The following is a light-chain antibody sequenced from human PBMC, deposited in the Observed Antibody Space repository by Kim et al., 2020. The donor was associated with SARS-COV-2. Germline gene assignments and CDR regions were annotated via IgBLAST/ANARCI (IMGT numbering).Light chain of an antibody. CDR2: WAS. J-gene: IGKJ4*01. CDR1: QNVLYSSNNKND. Sequence: STINCKSSQNVLYSSNNKNDLSWYQQKPGQPPKLLIYWASTRESGVPDRFSGSGSGTDFTLTISSLQAEDVAVYYCQQYYSTPLTFGGGTKVDIK. V-gene: IGKV4-1*01. CDR3: QQYYSTPLT.